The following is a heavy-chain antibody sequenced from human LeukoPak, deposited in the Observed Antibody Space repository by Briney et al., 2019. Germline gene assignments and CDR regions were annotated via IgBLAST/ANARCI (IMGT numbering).Heavy chain of an antibody. CDR1: GFTFSSYW. J-gene: IGHJ4*02. CDR2: IASDGSST. D-gene: IGHD4-17*01. CDR3: ARETGSAVGSTDFDY. V-gene: IGHV3-74*01. Sequence: GGSLRLSCAASGFTFSSYWMNWVRQAPGKGLVWVSRIASDGSSTTYADSVKGRFSISRDNAKNTLYLQMNSLRAEDTALYYCARETGSAVGSTDFDYWGQGTLVTVSS.